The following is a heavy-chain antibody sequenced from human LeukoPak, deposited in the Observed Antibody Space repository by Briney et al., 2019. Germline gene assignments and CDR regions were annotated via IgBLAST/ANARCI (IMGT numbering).Heavy chain of an antibody. D-gene: IGHD1-14*01. J-gene: IGHJ4*02. Sequence: AASVKVSCKASGYTFTGYYMHWVRQATGQGLEWMGWINPNSGGTNYAQKFQGRVTMTRDTSISTAYMELSRLRSDDTAVYYCARDLGPGTEDYWGQGTLVTVSS. CDR2: INPNSGGT. CDR1: GYTFTGYY. CDR3: ARDLGPGTEDY. V-gene: IGHV1-2*02.